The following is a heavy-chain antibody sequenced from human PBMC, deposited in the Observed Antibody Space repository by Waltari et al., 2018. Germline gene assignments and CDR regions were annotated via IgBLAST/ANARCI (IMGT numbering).Heavy chain of an antibody. D-gene: IGHD1-1*01. V-gene: IGHV4-59*01. CDR1: DDSLNDYY. CDR2: IHYRGST. J-gene: IGHJ4*02. Sequence: QVQLQESGPGLVKPSETLSLPCTISDDSLNDYYWCWIRPPPGQGLEWLGYIHYRGSTDSSPSFKSRVTMSIDTSKSQFSLNLSSVSAADTAVYYCARDAATGYFDSWGQGTLVTVSS. CDR3: ARDAATGYFDS.